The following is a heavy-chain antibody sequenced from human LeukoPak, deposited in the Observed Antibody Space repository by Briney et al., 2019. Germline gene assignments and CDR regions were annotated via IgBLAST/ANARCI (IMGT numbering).Heavy chain of an antibody. Sequence: SETLSLTCTVSGGSISSYYWSWIRQPPGKGLEWIGYIYYSGSTNYNPSLKSRVTISVDTSKNQFSLKLSPVTAADTAVYYCARSRYCGGDCYFDAFDIRGQGTMVTVSS. D-gene: IGHD2-21*02. CDR1: GGSISSYY. CDR3: ARSRYCGGDCYFDAFDI. CDR2: IYYSGST. V-gene: IGHV4-59*01. J-gene: IGHJ3*02.